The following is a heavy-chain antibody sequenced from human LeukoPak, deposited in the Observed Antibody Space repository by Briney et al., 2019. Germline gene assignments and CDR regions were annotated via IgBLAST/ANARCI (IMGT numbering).Heavy chain of an antibody. V-gene: IGHV3-23*01. CDR3: AKDPVIYDFWSGYSAPGWFDP. Sequence: GGSLRLSCAASGFTSSSYAMSWVRQAPGKGLEWVSAISGSGGSTYYADSVKGRFTISRDNSKNTLYLQMNSLRAEDTAVYYCAKDPVIYDFWSGYSAPGWFDPWGQGTLVTVSS. J-gene: IGHJ5*02. CDR1: GFTSSSYA. CDR2: ISGSGGST. D-gene: IGHD3-3*01.